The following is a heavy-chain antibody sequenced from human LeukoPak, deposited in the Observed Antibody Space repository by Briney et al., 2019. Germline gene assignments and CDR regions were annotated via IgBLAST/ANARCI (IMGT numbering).Heavy chain of an antibody. CDR1: GGSISSSSYY. J-gene: IGHJ3*02. D-gene: IGHD3-22*01. CDR3: ARQYMIEKWLLLRRYAFDI. CDR2: IYYSGST. Sequence: SETLSLTCTVSGGSISSSSYYWGWIRQPPGKGLEWIGSIYYSGSTYYNPSLKSRVTISVDTSKNQFSLKLSSVTAADTAVYYCARQYMIEKWLLLRRYAFDIWGQGTMVTVSS. V-gene: IGHV4-39*01.